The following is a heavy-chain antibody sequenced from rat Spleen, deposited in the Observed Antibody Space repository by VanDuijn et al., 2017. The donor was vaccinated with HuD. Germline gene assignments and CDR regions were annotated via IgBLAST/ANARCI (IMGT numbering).Heavy chain of an antibody. J-gene: IGHJ2*01. Sequence: EVQLVESGGGLVQPGRSLKLSCVASGFTFNNYWMSWIRQAPGKGLEWVASITNTGGSIYYPDSVKGRFTISRDNAQNTLYLQMNSLRSEDTATYYCTRAINDGGYSALFDYWGQGVMVTVSS. CDR2: ITNTGGSI. D-gene: IGHD1-11*01. CDR3: TRAINDGGYSALFDY. V-gene: IGHV5-31*01. CDR1: GFTFNNYW.